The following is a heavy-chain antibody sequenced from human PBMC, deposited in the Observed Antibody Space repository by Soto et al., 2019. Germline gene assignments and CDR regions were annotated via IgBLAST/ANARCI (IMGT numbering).Heavy chain of an antibody. D-gene: IGHD1-26*01. J-gene: IGHJ4*02. Sequence: EAQLVESGGGLVQPGGSLRVSCAVSGFTVSSNHMNWVRQAAGKGLEWVSVMYSGGATYYADSVKGRFTISRDNAKNTLYLQMNSLRAEDTAVYYCHVSGAFWGQGALVTVSS. CDR3: HVSGAF. CDR2: MYSGGAT. CDR1: GFTVSSNH. V-gene: IGHV3-66*01.